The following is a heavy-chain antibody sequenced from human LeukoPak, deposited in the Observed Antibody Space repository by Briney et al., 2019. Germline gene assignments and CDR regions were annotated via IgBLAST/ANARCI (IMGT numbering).Heavy chain of an antibody. Sequence: GGSLRLSCAASGFTFSSYALSWVRQAPGKGLEWVSVISGSGGTTYYADSVKGRFTISRDNSRNTLYLQMNSLRAEDTAVYYCARENASMVRGVIMDYYFDYWGQGTLVTVSS. CDR2: ISGSGGTT. D-gene: IGHD3-10*01. J-gene: IGHJ4*02. CDR3: ARENASMVRGVIMDYYFDY. V-gene: IGHV3-23*01. CDR1: GFTFSSYA.